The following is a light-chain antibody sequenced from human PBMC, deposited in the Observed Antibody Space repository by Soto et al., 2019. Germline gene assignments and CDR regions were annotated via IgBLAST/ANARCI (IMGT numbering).Light chain of an antibody. CDR3: QMWHSGPAQYV. J-gene: IGLJ1*01. CDR1: TLESTV. Sequence: SFELAQPPSVSVAPGQTAEISCGGYTLESTVVDWYQPKPGQAPVLGVYDDSDRPSEIPERFSGANSGNTATLTISMVEAVDEADYICQMWHSGPAQYVLGNGTNVSV. V-gene: IGLV3-21*02. CDR2: DDS.